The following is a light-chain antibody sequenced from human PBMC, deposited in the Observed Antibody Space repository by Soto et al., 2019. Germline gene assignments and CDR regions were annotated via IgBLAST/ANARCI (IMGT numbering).Light chain of an antibody. V-gene: IGLV1-40*01. J-gene: IGLJ2*01. CDR1: SSNIGAGYD. CDR3: AAWDDSLSGRV. CDR2: GNT. Sequence: QSVVTQPPSVSGAPGQRVTISCTGSSSNIGAGYDVHWYQQLPGTAPKLLLYGNTNRPSGVPDRFSGSKSGSSASLAISGLRSEDEADYYCAAWDDSLSGRVFGGGTKLTVL.